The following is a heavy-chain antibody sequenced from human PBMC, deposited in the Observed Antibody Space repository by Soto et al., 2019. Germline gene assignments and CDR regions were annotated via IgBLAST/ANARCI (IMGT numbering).Heavy chain of an antibody. V-gene: IGHV4-34*01. D-gene: IGHD6-13*01. J-gene: IGHJ5*02. CDR1: GGSFSGYY. CDR2: INHSGST. Sequence: QVQLQQWGAGLLKPSETLSLTCAVYGGSFSGYYWSWIRQPPGKGLEWIGEINHSGSTNYNPSLKSRVNISVDMPKNQFSLKLSSVTAADTAVYYCASRYSSSSGWFDPWGQGTLVTVSS. CDR3: ASRYSSSSGWFDP.